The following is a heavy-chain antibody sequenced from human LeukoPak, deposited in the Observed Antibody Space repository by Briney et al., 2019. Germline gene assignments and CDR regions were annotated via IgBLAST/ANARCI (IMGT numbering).Heavy chain of an antibody. CDR1: GYSFTKYW. CDR2: IYPGDSDT. J-gene: IGHJ5*02. CDR3: ARHLPLGYDFWSGYYSQNWFDP. D-gene: IGHD3-3*01. V-gene: IGHV5-51*01. Sequence: GESLKISCKGSGYSFTKYWIGWVRQMPGKGLEWMGIIYPGDSDTRHNPSFQGQVTISVDKSITTAYLQWSSLKASDTAMYYCARHLPLGYDFWSGYYSQNWFDPWGQGTLVTVSS.